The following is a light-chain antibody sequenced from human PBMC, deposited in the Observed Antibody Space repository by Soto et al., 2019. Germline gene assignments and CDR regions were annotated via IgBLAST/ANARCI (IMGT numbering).Light chain of an antibody. CDR3: SSYTSSSTLV. CDR2: EVS. Sequence: QSALNQPASVSGSPGQSITISCTGTSSDVGGYNYVSWYQQHPGKAPKLMIYEVSNRPSGVSNRFSGSKSGNTASLTISGLQAEDEADYYCSSYTSSSTLVFDGGTKLTVL. J-gene: IGLJ2*01. V-gene: IGLV2-14*01. CDR1: SSDVGGYNY.